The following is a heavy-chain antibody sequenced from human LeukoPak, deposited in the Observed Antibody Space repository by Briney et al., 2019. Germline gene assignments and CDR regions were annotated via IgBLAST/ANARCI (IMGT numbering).Heavy chain of an antibody. V-gene: IGHV4-39*01. CDR3: ARRRCSSTSCSDY. J-gene: IGHJ4*02. D-gene: IGHD2-2*01. CDR1: GGSISSSSYY. Sequence: PSETLSLTCTVSGGSISSSSYYWGWIRQPPGKGLEWMGSIYYSGSTYYNPSLKSRVTISVDTSKNQFSLKLSSVTAADTAVYYCARRRCSSTSCSDYWGQGTLVTVSS. CDR2: IYYSGST.